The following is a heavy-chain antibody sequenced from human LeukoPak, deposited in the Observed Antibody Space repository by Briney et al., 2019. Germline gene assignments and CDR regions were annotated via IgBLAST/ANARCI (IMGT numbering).Heavy chain of an antibody. CDR2: IYYSGST. CDR3: AREVIGTGDFDY. Sequence: SETLSLTCTVSGGSVSSGSYYWSWIRQPPGKGLAWIGYIYYSGSTNYNPSLKSRVTISVDTSTNQFSLKLSSVTAADTAVYYCAREVIGTGDFDYWGQGTLVTVSS. J-gene: IGHJ4*02. CDR1: GGSVSSGSYY. D-gene: IGHD7-27*01. V-gene: IGHV4-61*01.